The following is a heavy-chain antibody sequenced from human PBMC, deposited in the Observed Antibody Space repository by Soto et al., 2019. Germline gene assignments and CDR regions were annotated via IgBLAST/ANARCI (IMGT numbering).Heavy chain of an antibody. Sequence: VASVKVSCKASGGTFSSYAISWVRQAPGQGLEWMGGIIPIFGTANYAQKFQGRVTITADESTSTAYMELSSLRSEDTAVYYCARRGVGRDGYNYGYWGQGTLVTVSS. D-gene: IGHD5-12*01. CDR1: GGTFSSYA. CDR3: ARRGVGRDGYNYGY. J-gene: IGHJ4*02. CDR2: IIPIFGTA. V-gene: IGHV1-69*13.